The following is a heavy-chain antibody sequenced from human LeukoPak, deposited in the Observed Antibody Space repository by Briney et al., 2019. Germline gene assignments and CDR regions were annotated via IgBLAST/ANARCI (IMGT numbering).Heavy chain of an antibody. CDR1: GGSIGSYY. Sequence: SETLSLTCTVSGGSIGSYYWSWIRQPPGKGLEWIGYIYYSGSTNYNPSLKSRVTISVDTSKNQFSLKLSSVTAADTAVYYCAGGEYYYDSSATFWGQGTLVAVSS. J-gene: IGHJ4*02. CDR2: IYYSGST. CDR3: AGGEYYYDSSATF. V-gene: IGHV4-59*08. D-gene: IGHD3-22*01.